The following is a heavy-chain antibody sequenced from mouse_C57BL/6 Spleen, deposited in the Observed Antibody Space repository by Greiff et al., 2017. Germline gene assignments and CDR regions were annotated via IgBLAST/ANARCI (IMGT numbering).Heavy chain of an antibody. CDR1: GYTFTSYW. CDR3: ARWWYGYYAMDY. Sequence: QVQLQQPGAELVKPGASVKLSCKASGYTFTSYWMHWVKQRPGQGLEWIGMIHPNSGSTNYNEKFKSKATLTVDKSSSTAYMQLSSLTSEDSAVYYCARWWYGYYAMDYWGQGTSVTVSS. CDR2: IHPNSGST. J-gene: IGHJ4*01. V-gene: IGHV1-64*01. D-gene: IGHD1-1*02.